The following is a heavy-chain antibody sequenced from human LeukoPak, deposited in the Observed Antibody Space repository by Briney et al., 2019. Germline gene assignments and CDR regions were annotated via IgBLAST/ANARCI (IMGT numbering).Heavy chain of an antibody. J-gene: IGHJ6*02. CDR3: ASEIKVGATPYYYYYGMDV. CDR2: IYSGGST. V-gene: IGHV3-66*02. Sequence: PGGSLRLSCAASGFTVSSNYMSWVRQAPGKGLGWVSVIYSGGSTYYADSVKGRFTISRDNSKNTLYLQMNSLRAEDTAVYYCASEIKVGATPYYYYYGMDVWGQGTTVTVSS. CDR1: GFTVSSNY. D-gene: IGHD1-26*01.